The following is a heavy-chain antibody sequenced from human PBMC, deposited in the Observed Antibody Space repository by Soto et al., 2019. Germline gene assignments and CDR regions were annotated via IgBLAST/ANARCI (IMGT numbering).Heavy chain of an antibody. CDR3: AGRISTNGYC. CDR2: ISGDGVRA. D-gene: IGHD5-18*01. CDR1: GFTFSTCA. Sequence: VGPLRLTCAASGFTFSTCAMSWVRQAPGKGLEWVSTISGDGVRALYRDSVKGRFTISRDNSKNTVYLQMSRLRDDDTAVYFCAGRISTNGYCWGKGAPVTVSS. V-gene: IGHV3-23*01. J-gene: IGHJ4*02.